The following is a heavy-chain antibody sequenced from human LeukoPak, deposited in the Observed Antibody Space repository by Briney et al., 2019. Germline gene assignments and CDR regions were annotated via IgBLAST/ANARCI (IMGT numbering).Heavy chain of an antibody. J-gene: IGHJ4*02. D-gene: IGHD5-24*01. CDR1: GGSISSYY. CDR3: ASLSRWLQLDY. CDR2: IYYSGST. V-gene: IGHV4-59*08. Sequence: PSETLSLTCTVSGGSISSYYWSWIRQPPGKGLEWIGYIYYSGSTNYNPSLKSRVTISVDTSKNQFSLKLSSVTAAHTAVYYCASLSRWLQLDYWGQGTLVTVTS.